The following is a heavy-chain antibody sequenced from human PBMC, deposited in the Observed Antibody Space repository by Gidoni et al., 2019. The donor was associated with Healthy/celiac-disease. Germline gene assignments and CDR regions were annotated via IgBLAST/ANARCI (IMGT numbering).Heavy chain of an antibody. CDR2: IYYSGST. D-gene: IGHD6-19*01. CDR3: ARDGGSGWRDAFDI. Sequence: QVQLQESGPGLVKPSETLSLTCTVSGGSISSSYWSWIRQPPGKGLEWIGYIYYSGSTNYNPSLKSRVTISVDTSKNQFSLKLSSVTAADTAVYYCARDGGSGWRDAFDIWGQGTMVTVSS. V-gene: IGHV4-59*01. CDR1: GGSISSSY. J-gene: IGHJ3*02.